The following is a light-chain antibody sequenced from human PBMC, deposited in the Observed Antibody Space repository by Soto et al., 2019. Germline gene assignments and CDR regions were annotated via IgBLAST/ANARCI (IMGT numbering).Light chain of an antibody. Sequence: QSALTQPPSVSEAPGQRVTISCTGSSSNIGAGYEAHWYQQVPGTAPKLLIYENNNRPLGVPDRFSGSKSGTSASLAITGLQAEDEAEYYCQSYDSSLSGYVFGTGTKLTVL. V-gene: IGLV1-40*01. J-gene: IGLJ1*01. CDR2: ENN. CDR3: QSYDSSLSGYV. CDR1: SSNIGAGYE.